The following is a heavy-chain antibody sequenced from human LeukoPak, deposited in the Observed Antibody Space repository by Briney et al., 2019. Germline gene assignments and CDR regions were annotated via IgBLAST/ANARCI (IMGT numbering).Heavy chain of an antibody. J-gene: IGHJ5*02. V-gene: IGHV1-69*05. CDR2: IIPIFGTA. CDR3: ARDLSRYCSSTSCYSGWFDP. Sequence: SVKVSCKASGGTFSSYAISWVRQAPGQGLEWMGGIIPIFGTANYAQKFQGRVTITTDESTSTAYMELSSLRSEDTAVYYCARDLSRYCSSTSCYSGWFDPWGQGTLVTVSS. D-gene: IGHD2-2*01. CDR1: GGTFSSYA.